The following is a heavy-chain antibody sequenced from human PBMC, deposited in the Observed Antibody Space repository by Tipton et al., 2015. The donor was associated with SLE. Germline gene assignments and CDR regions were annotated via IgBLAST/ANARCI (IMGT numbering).Heavy chain of an antibody. CDR2: IHPSSGST. Sequence: QSGAEVKKPGPSVKVSCKASGYTFSDYYMHWVRQAPGQGLEWMGIIHPSSGSTSYAQKFQGRVTMTRATSTSTVYMELSSLRAEDTAVYYCARSDVERATIAFDYWGQGTLVTVSS. CDR1: GYTFSDYY. V-gene: IGHV1-46*03. D-gene: IGHD5-24*01. J-gene: IGHJ4*02. CDR3: ARSDVERATIAFDY.